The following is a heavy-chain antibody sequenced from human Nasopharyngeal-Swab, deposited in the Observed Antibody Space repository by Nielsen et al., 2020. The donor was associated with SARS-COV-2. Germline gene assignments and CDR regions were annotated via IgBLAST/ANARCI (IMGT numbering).Heavy chain of an antibody. J-gene: IGHJ4*02. CDR2: MNLDSGDT. CDR1: GYSFPAYD. CDR3: ARGPRPKRHLDY. V-gene: IGHV1-8*01. Sequence: ASVKVSCKASGYSFPAYDINWVRQATGRGLEWVGWMNLDSGDTHYAQEFQGKVTLTRDTSRSTAYMELSSLRSEDTAVYYCARGPRPKRHLDYWGQGTLVTVSS. D-gene: IGHD1-1*01.